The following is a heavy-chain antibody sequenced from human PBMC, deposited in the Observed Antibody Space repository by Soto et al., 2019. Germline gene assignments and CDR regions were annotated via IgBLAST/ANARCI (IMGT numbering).Heavy chain of an antibody. Sequence: KPSETLSLTCTVSGGSISSGGYYWSWIRQHPGKGLEWIGYIYYSGSTYYNPSLKSRVTISVDTSKNQFSLKLSSVTAADTAVYYCARYDFWSGSEPGGLDTWGQGTLVTVSS. CDR2: IYYSGST. CDR1: GGSISSGGYY. CDR3: ARYDFWSGSEPGGLDT. V-gene: IGHV4-31*03. J-gene: IGHJ5*02. D-gene: IGHD3-3*01.